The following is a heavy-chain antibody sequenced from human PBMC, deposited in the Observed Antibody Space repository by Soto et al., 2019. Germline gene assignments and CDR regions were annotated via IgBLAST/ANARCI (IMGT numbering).Heavy chain of an antibody. Sequence: EVQLLESGGTSVQPGGSLRLSCVASGFTFSTHTMNWVRQAPGKGLEWVSRLTADSDDTSYADSIKGRFTISRDNSKNLLDLQMNSLRAEDTSIYYCSKGLDRASLDFWGQGALVTVSS. V-gene: IGHV3-23*01. CDR3: SKGLDRASLDF. CDR1: GFTFSTHT. CDR2: LTADSDDT. J-gene: IGHJ4*02.